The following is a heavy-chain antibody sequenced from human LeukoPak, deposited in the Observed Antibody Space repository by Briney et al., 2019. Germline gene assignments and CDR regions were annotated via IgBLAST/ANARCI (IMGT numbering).Heavy chain of an antibody. V-gene: IGHV3-20*04. Sequence: GGSLRLSCAASGFTFDDYGMSWVRQAPGKGLEWVSGINWNGGSTGYADSVKGRFTISRDNAKNSLYLQMNSLRAEDTALYYCARVGGGYSSSWYRGLRGYYFDYWGQGTLVTVSS. D-gene: IGHD6-13*01. CDR3: ARVGGGYSSSWYRGLRGYYFDY. J-gene: IGHJ4*02. CDR1: GFTFDDYG. CDR2: INWNGGST.